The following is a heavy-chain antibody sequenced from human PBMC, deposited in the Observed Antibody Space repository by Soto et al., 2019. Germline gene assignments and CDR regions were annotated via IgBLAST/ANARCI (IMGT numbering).Heavy chain of an antibody. V-gene: IGHV3-30-3*01. CDR1: GFTFSSYA. J-gene: IGHJ6*02. D-gene: IGHD3-16*02. CDR2: ISYDGSNK. Sequence: PGGSLRLSCAASGFTFSSYAMHWVRQAPGKGLEWVAVISYDGSNKYYADSVKGRFTISRDNSKNTLYLQMNSLRAEDTAVYYCAREWASYDYVWGSYRHYYYGMDVWGQGTTVTVSS. CDR3: AREWASYDYVWGSYRHYYYGMDV.